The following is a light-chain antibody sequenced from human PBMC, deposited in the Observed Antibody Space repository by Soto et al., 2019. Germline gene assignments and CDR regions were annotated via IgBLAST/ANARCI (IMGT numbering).Light chain of an antibody. CDR3: QQYHNSPRT. J-gene: IGKJ1*01. CDR1: QNVYEY. V-gene: IGKV3-11*01. CDR2: DAS. Sequence: EIELTQSPSALSVSPGERATLSCRASQNVYEYVAWYQQKPGQAPRLLIYDASNRATGIPARFSGSGSGTDFNLTISSLEPEDFAVYYCQQYHNSPRTFGQGTKVDIK.